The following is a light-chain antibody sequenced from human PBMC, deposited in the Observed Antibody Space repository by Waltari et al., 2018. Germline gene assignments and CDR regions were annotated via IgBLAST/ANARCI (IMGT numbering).Light chain of an antibody. V-gene: IGLV3-21*04. CDR2: DDS. CDR3: QVWDSSSDQGM. Sequence: SYVLTQPPSVSVAPGKTARITCGGNNIGSRSVHWYQQKPGQAPVLVIYDDSDWPSGISERFSGSNSGNTATLTISRVEAGDEADYSCQVWDSSSDQGMFGGGTKLTVL. J-gene: IGLJ3*02. CDR1: NIGSRS.